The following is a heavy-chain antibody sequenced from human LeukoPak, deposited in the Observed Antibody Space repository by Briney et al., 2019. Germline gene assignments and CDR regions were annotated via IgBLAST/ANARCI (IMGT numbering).Heavy chain of an antibody. V-gene: IGHV4-4*07. J-gene: IGHJ4*02. CDR2: IYISGST. CDR3: AREGAARPGFDY. Sequence: KPSETLSLTCTVSGGSISTDHWNLIRQPAGKGPEWSGRIYISGSTNYNPSLKSRVTVSVDASKNLFSLNLRSVTAADTAVYYCAREGAARPGFDYWGQGTLVTVSS. D-gene: IGHD6-6*01. CDR1: GGSISTDH.